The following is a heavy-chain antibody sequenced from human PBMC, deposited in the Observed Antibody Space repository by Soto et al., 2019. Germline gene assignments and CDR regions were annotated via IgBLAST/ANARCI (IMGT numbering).Heavy chain of an antibody. V-gene: IGHV3-23*01. CDR1: GFTFSSYA. CDR3: AKDKRRYFDWLFRYFDY. D-gene: IGHD3-9*01. CDR2: ISGSGGST. J-gene: IGHJ4*02. Sequence: PGGSLRLSCAASGFTFSSYAMSWVRQAPGKGLEWVSAISGSGGSTYYADSVKGRFTISRDNSKNTLYLQMNSLRAEDTAVYYCAKDKRRYFDWLFRYFDYWGQGTLVTVSS.